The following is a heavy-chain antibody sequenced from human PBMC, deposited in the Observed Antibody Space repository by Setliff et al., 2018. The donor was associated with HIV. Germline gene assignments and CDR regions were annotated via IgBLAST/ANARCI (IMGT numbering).Heavy chain of an antibody. CDR3: ARDFGGRWTFGY. CDR1: GGTFSSYA. CDR2: IIPILGIA. J-gene: IGHJ4*02. V-gene: IGHV1-69*10. Sequence: SVKVSCKASGGTFSSYAISWVRQAPGQGLEWMGGIIPILGIANYAQKFQGRVTITADKSTSTAYMELSSLRSEDTAIYYCARDFGGRWTFGYWGQGTLVTVSS. D-gene: IGHD3-10*01.